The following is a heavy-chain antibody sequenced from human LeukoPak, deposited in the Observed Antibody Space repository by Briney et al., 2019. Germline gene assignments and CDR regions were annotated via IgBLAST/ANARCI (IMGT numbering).Heavy chain of an antibody. D-gene: IGHD6-13*01. CDR3: AKRVSEQLARDYFDY. CDR1: GFTFSSYA. V-gene: IGHV3-23*01. J-gene: IGHJ4*02. Sequence: GGSLRLSCAASGFTFSSYAMSWVRQAPGKGLEWVSAISGSGGSTYYADSVKGRFTISRDNSKNTLYLQMNSLRAEDTAVYYCAKRVSEQLARDYFDYWGQGTLVTVSS. CDR2: ISGSGGST.